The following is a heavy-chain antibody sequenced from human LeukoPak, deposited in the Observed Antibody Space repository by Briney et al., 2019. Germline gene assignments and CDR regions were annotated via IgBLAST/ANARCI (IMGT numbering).Heavy chain of an antibody. CDR2: ISSSSSYI. CDR3: ARDLDWSFDY. V-gene: IGHV3-21*01. Sequence: PGGSLRLSCAASGFTFSSYSMNWVRQAPGKGLEWVSSISSSSSYIYYADSVKGRFTISRDNAKNSLYLQMNSLRVEDTALYYCARDLDWSFDYWGQGTLVTVSS. D-gene: IGHD1-1*01. CDR1: GFTFSSYS. J-gene: IGHJ4*02.